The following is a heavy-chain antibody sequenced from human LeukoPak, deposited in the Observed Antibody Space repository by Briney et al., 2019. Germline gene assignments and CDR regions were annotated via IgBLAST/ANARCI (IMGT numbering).Heavy chain of an antibody. D-gene: IGHD6-19*01. Sequence: GESLKISCKGSGYSFTSYWIGWVRQMPGKGLEWMGIIYPGDSDTRYSPSFQGQVTISADKSISTAYLQWSSLRSEDTAVYYRARDLGSSGWFHGMDVWGQGTTVTVSS. J-gene: IGHJ6*02. V-gene: IGHV5-51*01. CDR3: ARDLGSSGWFHGMDV. CDR1: GYSFTSYW. CDR2: IYPGDSDT.